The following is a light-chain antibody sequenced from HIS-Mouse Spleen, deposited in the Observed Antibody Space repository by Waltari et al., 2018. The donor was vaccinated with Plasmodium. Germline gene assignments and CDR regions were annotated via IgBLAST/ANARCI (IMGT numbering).Light chain of an antibody. V-gene: IGKV3-15*01. CDR1: QSVSSN. Sequence: IVMTQPPATLSVSPGASATLSCRARQSVSSNFAWYQQKPGQAPRLLIYGASARATGIPARFSGSGSGTEFTLTISSLQSEDCTVYYCQQYNNWPPYTFGQGTKVEMK. CDR3: QQYNNWPPYT. J-gene: IGKJ2*01. CDR2: GAS.